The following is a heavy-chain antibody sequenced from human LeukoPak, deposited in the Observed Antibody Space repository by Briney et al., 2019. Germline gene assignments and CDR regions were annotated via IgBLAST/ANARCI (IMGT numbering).Heavy chain of an antibody. CDR2: IIPIFGTA. V-gene: IGHV1-69*13. CDR1: GGTFSSYA. CDR3: AINSQAARQGPGAFDI. Sequence: GASVKVSCKASGGTFSSYAISWVRQAPGQGLEWMGGIIPIFGTANYAQKFQGRVTITADESTSTAYMELSSLRSEDTAVYYCAINSQAARQGPGAFDIWGQGTMVTVSS. D-gene: IGHD6-6*01. J-gene: IGHJ3*02.